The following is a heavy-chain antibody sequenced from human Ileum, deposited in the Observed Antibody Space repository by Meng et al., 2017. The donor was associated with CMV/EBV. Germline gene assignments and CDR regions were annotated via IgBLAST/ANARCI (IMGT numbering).Heavy chain of an antibody. CDR1: GLTVDANH. J-gene: IGHJ4*02. Sequence: CAASGLTVDANHMSWVRQAPGKGLEYVSLIYSSGSTYYTGSVKGRFTVSRDNSKNRLYLHMNSLKIDDTAVYYCASESVRIGDNFSYWGQGTLVTVSS. CDR3: ASESVRIGDNFSY. V-gene: IGHV3-66*03. D-gene: IGHD3-10*01. CDR2: IYSSGST.